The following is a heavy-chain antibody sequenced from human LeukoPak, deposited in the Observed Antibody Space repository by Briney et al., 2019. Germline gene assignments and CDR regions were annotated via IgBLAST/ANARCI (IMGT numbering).Heavy chain of an antibody. CDR1: GFTFSSYG. J-gene: IGHJ4*02. CDR2: ISYDGSNK. D-gene: IGHD3-22*01. Sequence: GGSLRLSCAASGFTFSSYGMHWVRQAPGKGLERVAGISYDGSNKYYVDSVKGRFTVSRDNSKNTLYLQMNSLRAEDTAVYYCAKDLGDYYDSSGYSPLDSWGQGTLVTVSS. V-gene: IGHV3-30*18. CDR3: AKDLGDYYDSSGYSPLDS.